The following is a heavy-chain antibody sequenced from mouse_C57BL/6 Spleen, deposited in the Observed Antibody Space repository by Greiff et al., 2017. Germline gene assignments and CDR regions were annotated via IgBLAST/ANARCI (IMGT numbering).Heavy chain of an antibody. Sequence: EVQLLESGGGLVQPGGSMKLSCVASGFTFSNYWMNWVRQSPEQGLEWVAQIRFKSDNYATHYAESVKGRFTISRDDSKSSVYLQMNNLRAEDTGIYYCTGNYYGSSSFAYWGQGTLVTVSA. CDR1: GFTFSNYW. D-gene: IGHD1-1*01. V-gene: IGHV6-3*01. J-gene: IGHJ3*01. CDR3: TGNYYGSSSFAY. CDR2: IRFKSDNYAT.